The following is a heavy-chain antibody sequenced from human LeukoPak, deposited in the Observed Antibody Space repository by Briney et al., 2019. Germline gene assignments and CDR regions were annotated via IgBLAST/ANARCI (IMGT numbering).Heavy chain of an antibody. CDR2: MSGSGGST. CDR1: GFTFSTYA. J-gene: IGHJ3*02. D-gene: IGHD3-16*01. V-gene: IGHV3-23*01. CDR3: AKDREYSYVYDAFDI. Sequence: SGGSLRLSCAASGFTFSTYAMSWVRQAPGKGLEWVSGMSGSGGSTYYADSVKGRFTISRDNSKNTLFLQMNTLRAADTAIYYCAKDREYSYVYDAFDIWGQGTLVTVSS.